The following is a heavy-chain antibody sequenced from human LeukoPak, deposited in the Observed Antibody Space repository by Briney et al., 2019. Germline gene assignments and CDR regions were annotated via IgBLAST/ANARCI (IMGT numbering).Heavy chain of an antibody. J-gene: IGHJ4*02. CDR2: ISYDGSNK. Sequence: GGSLRLSCTASGFTFSSYGMHWVRQAPGKGLEWVAVISYDGSNKYYADSVKGRFTISRDNSKNTLYLQMNSLRAEDTAVYYCARDSYGDYRYFDYWGQGTLVTVSS. V-gene: IGHV3-30*03. CDR3: ARDSYGDYRYFDY. D-gene: IGHD4-17*01. CDR1: GFTFSSYG.